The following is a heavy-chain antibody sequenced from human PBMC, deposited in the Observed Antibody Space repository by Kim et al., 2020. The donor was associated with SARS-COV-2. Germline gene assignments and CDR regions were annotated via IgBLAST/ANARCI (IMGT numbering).Heavy chain of an antibody. J-gene: IGHJ4*02. CDR1: GFTFDDYA. D-gene: IGHD3-22*01. Sequence: GGSLRLSCAASGFTFDDYAMHWVRQAPGKGLEWVSGISWNSDNTGYADSVKGRFTISSDNAKNSLYLQMNSLRAEDTALYYCVKAWGNYYDSSGPFDYWGQGTLVTVSS. CDR3: VKAWGNYYDSSGPFDY. V-gene: IGHV3-9*01. CDR2: ISWNSDNT.